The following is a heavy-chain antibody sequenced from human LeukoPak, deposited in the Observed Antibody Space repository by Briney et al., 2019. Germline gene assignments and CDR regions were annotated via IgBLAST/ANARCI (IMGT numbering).Heavy chain of an antibody. CDR2: ISWDGGST. J-gene: IGHJ4*02. CDR3: AKGPVRGSYRYGYFDY. D-gene: IGHD3-16*02. Sequence: GGSLRLSCAASGFTFDDYAVHWVRQAPGKGLEWVSLISWDGGSTYYTDSVKGRFTISRDNTKNSLYLQMNSLRAEGTALYYCAKGPVRGSYRYGYFDYWGQGTLVTVSS. CDR1: GFTFDDYA. V-gene: IGHV3-43D*03.